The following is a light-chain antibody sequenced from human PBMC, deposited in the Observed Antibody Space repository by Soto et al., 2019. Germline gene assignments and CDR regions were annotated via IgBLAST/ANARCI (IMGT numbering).Light chain of an antibody. Sequence: QSALTQPASVSGSPGQSITISCTGTSSDVGDYIYVSWYQQYPGKAPKLMIHEVNHRPSGVSDRFSGSESGNTASLTISGLQAEDEADYYCSSYTSSNTYVFGAGTRSPS. J-gene: IGLJ1*01. CDR1: SSDVGDYIY. V-gene: IGLV2-14*01. CDR2: EVN. CDR3: SSYTSSNTYV.